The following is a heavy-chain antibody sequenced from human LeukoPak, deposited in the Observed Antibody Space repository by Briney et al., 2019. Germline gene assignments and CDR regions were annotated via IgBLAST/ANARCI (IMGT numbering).Heavy chain of an antibody. V-gene: IGHV1-69*05. D-gene: IGHD5-12*01. CDR1: GGTFSSYA. CDR3: ASRSPKPLWWLRVNYYYMDV. CDR2: IIPIFGTA. J-gene: IGHJ6*03. Sequence: ASVKVSCKASGGTFSSYAISWVRQAPGQGLEWMGGIIPIFGTANYAQKFQGRVTITTDESTSTAYMELSSLRSEDTAVYYCASRSPKPLWWLRVNYYYMDVWGKRTTVTVSS.